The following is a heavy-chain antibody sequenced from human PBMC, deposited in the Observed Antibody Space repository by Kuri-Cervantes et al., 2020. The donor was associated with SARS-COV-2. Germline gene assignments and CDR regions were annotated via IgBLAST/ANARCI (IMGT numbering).Heavy chain of an antibody. Sequence: ASVKVSCKASGYTFTSYDINWVRQATGQGLEWMGWMNPNSGGTIYSQKFQGRVTMTRDTSISTAYMELSRLTSDDTAVYYCATPGYCTSISCRYYFDFWGQGTLVTVSS. CDR3: ATPGYCTSISCRYYFDF. D-gene: IGHD2-2*01. CDR2: MNPNSGGT. V-gene: IGHV1-2*02. J-gene: IGHJ4*02. CDR1: GYTFTSYD.